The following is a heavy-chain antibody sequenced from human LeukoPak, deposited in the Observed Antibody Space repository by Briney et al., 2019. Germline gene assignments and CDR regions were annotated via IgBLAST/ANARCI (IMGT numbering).Heavy chain of an antibody. CDR1: GYTLTKLS. V-gene: IGHV1-24*01. CDR2: FDPEDGET. D-gene: IGHD6-19*01. CDR3: ATVQREQWLFDI. J-gene: IGHJ3*02. Sequence: ASVKVSCKVSGYTLTKLSMHWVRQAPGKGLEWMGGFDPEDGETIYAQKFQGRVTMTEDTSTDTAYMELSSLRSEDTAVYYCATVQREQWLFDIWGQVTMVTVSS.